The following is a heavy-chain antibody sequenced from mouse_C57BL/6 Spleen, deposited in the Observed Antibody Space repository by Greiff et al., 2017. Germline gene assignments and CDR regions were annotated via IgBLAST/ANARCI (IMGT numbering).Heavy chain of an antibody. CDR1: GYAFSSSW. CDR3: ARAGHIEVDY. CDR2: IYPGDGDT. J-gene: IGHJ2*01. D-gene: IGHD1-3*01. V-gene: IGHV1-82*01. Sequence: VQLQQSGPELVKPGASVKISCKASGYAFSSSWMNWVKQRPGKGLEWIGRIYPGDGDTNYNGKFKGKATLTADKSSSTAYMQLSSLTSEDSAVYFCARAGHIEVDYWGQGTTLTVSS.